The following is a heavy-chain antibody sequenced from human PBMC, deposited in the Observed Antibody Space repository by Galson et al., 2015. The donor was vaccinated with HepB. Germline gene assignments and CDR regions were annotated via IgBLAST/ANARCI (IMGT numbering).Heavy chain of an antibody. Sequence: QSGAEVKKPGESLRISCKASGFTFTSSAVQWVRQARGQRLEWIGWIVVGSGNTNYAQKFQERVTITRDMSTSTAYMELSSLRSEDTAVYYCAAEVEMATIIYWGQGTLVTVSS. D-gene: IGHD5-24*01. J-gene: IGHJ4*02. CDR3: AAEVEMATIIY. CDR2: IVVGSGNT. V-gene: IGHV1-58*01. CDR1: GFTFTSSA.